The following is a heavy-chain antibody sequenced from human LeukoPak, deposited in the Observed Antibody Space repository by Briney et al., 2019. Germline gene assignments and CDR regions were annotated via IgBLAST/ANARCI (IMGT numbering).Heavy chain of an antibody. CDR3: ARDIAARYFDY. V-gene: IGHV3-30-3*01. J-gene: IGHJ4*02. Sequence: GSLRLSCAASGFTVSTNYMSWVRQAPGKGLEWVAVISYDGSNKYYADSVKGRFTISRDNSKNTLYLQMNSLRAEDTAVYYCARDIAARYFDYWGQGTLVTVSS. CDR2: ISYDGSNK. CDR1: GFTVSTNY. D-gene: IGHD6-6*01.